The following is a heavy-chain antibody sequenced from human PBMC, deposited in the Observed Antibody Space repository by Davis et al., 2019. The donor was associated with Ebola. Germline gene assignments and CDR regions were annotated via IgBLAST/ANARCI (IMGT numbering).Heavy chain of an antibody. CDR2: INPGDAGI. Sequence: KVSCKGSGYSFTSYWIGWVRQMPGKGLEWMGRINPGDAGIIYSPSFQGQVTISADKSISTAYLQWSSLKASDTAIYYCARLTGQLWTPFDYWGQGTLVTVSS. D-gene: IGHD5-18*01. J-gene: IGHJ4*02. V-gene: IGHV5-51*01. CDR1: GYSFTSYW. CDR3: ARLTGQLWTPFDY.